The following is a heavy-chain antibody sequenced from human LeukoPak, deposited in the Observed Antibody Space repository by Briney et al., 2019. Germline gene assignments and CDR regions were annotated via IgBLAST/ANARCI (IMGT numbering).Heavy chain of an antibody. V-gene: IGHV3-53*01. J-gene: IGHJ4*02. D-gene: IGHD3-16*01. CDR2: INKDVNI. CDR1: GFTLSGYS. CDR3: ARSFGGVITD. Sequence: GGSLRLSCAASGFTLSGYSMNWVRQAPGKGLQWVSVINKDVNIYYADSVKGRFIISRDNSKNTLYLQMNSLRVEDTAVYFCARSFGGVITDWGQGTLVTVSS.